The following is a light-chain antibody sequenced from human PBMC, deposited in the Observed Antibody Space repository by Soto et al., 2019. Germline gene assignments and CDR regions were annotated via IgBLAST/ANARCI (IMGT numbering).Light chain of an antibody. V-gene: IGLV2-8*01. CDR3: TSYAGTYTSPYV. J-gene: IGLJ1*01. CDR2: EVS. Sequence: QSVLTQPPSASGSPGQSVTISCTGTSSDVGAYNYVSWYQQLPGKAPKLIIYEVSKRPSGVPDRFSGSKSGNTASLTVSGLQAEDEADYYCTSYAGTYTSPYVFGTGTKVTVL. CDR1: SSDVGAYNY.